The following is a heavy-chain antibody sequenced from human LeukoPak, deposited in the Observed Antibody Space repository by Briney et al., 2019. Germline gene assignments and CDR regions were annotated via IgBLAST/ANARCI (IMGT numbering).Heavy chain of an antibody. CDR1: GGSISSYY. V-gene: IGHV4-4*07. CDR2: IDTSGST. Sequence: SETLSLTCTVSGGSISSYYWSWIRQPAGEGLEWIGRIDTSGSTNYNPSLKSRVTMSPDTSKNQLSLKLRSVTAADTAVYFCAREVTTVTHYDYYMDVWGKGTTVTVSS. CDR3: AREVTTVTHYDYYMDV. J-gene: IGHJ6*03. D-gene: IGHD4-11*01.